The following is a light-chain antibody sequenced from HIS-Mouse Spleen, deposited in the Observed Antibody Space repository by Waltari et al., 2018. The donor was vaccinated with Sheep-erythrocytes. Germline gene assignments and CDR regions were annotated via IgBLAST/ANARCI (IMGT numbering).Light chain of an antibody. CDR1: SSDVGGHNY. J-gene: IGLJ1*01. CDR3: CSYAGSYNHV. V-gene: IGLV2-11*01. CDR2: DVS. Sequence: QSALTQPRAVSGSPGQSVTISCTGTSSDVGGHNYVSWYQQYPGKAPKLMIYDVSKRPSGVPDRFSGSKSGNTASLTISGLQAEDEADYYCCSYAGSYNHVFATGTKVTVL.